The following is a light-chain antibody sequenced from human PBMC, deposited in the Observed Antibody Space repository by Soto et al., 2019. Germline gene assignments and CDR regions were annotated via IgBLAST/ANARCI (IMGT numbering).Light chain of an antibody. CDR2: GAS. CDR3: QQNGSSPRT. J-gene: IGKJ1*01. Sequence: EIVLTQSPGTLSLSPGERATLSCRASQSVSRSYLAWYQQKPGQAPRLLIYGASSRATGIPDRFSGSGSGTDFTLTISRLEPEDFAVYYCQQNGSSPRTFGQGTKVEIK. V-gene: IGKV3-20*01. CDR1: QSVSRSY.